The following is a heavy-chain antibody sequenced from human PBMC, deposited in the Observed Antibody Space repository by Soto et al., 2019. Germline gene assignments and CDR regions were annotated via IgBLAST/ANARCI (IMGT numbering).Heavy chain of an antibody. V-gene: IGHV3-30*03. CDR3: ARDSIAVAQYYFDY. CDR1: GFTFSSYG. CDR2: ISYDGSNK. Sequence: HPGGSLRLSCAASGFTFSSYGMHWVRQAPGKGLEWVAVISYDGSNKYYADSVKGRFTISRDNSKNTLYLQMNSLRAEDTAVYYCARDSIAVAQYYFDYWGQGTLVTVSS. D-gene: IGHD6-19*01. J-gene: IGHJ4*02.